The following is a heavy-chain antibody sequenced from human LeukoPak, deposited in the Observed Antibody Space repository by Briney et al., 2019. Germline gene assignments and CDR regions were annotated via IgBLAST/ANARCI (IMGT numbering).Heavy chain of an antibody. Sequence: GGSLRLSCAASGFTVSSNYMSWVRQAPGKGLEWVGFIRSKAYGGTTEYAASVKGRFTISRDDSKSIAYLQMNSLKTEDTAVYYCTRDSGYDRYFDLWGRGTLVTVSS. CDR1: GFTVSSNY. CDR2: IRSKAYGGTT. D-gene: IGHD5-12*01. J-gene: IGHJ2*01. CDR3: TRDSGYDRYFDL. V-gene: IGHV3-49*04.